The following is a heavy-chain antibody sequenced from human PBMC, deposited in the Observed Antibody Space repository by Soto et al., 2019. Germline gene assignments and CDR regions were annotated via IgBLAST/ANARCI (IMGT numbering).Heavy chain of an antibody. V-gene: IGHV4-59*12. Sequence: AESRFGTWSVSGGSMSSYYWSWIRQHPGKGLEWIGYIYYSGSTYYNPSLKSRVTISVDRSKNQFSLKLSSVTAADTAVYYCARVPGPWGQGTLVTVS. J-gene: IGHJ5*02. CDR3: ARVPGP. CDR1: GGSMSSYY. D-gene: IGHD7-27*01. CDR2: IYYSGST.